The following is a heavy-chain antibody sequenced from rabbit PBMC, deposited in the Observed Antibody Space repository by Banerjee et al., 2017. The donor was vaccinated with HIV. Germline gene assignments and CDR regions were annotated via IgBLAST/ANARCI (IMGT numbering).Heavy chain of an antibody. CDR3: ARGGL. J-gene: IGHJ6*01. V-gene: IGHV1S40*01. CDR1: GFSFSNKYV. Sequence: QSLEESGGDLVKPGASLTLTCTASGFSFSNKYVMCWVRQASGKGLEWIACIATGSGNTWYASWVNGRFTISKTSSTTVTLQMTNLTAADTATYFCARGGLWGPGTLVTVS. CDR2: IATGSGNT.